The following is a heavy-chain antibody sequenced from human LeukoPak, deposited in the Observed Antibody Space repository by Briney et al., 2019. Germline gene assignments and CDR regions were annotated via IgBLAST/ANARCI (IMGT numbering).Heavy chain of an antibody. CDR1: GGSISSYY. V-gene: IGHV4-59*01. CDR3: ARPFYGDYLEYFQH. D-gene: IGHD4-17*01. Sequence: SETLSLTCTVSGGSISSYYWSWVRQPPGKGLEWIWYIYYSGSTNYNPSLKSRVTISVDTSKNQFSLKLSSVTAADTAVYYCARPFYGDYLEYFQHWGQGTLVTVSS. J-gene: IGHJ1*01. CDR2: IYYSGST.